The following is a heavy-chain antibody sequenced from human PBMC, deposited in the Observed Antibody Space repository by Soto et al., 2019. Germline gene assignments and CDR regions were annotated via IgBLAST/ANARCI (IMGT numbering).Heavy chain of an antibody. J-gene: IGHJ4*02. Sequence: QVQLVQSGAEVKKPGASVKVSCKASGYTFTSYGISWVRQAPGQGLEWMGWISAYNGNTNYAQKLQGRVTMTTDTSTSTAYMELRSLRSDDTAVYYCARGDASYYDILTGYSPDFDYWGQGTLVTVSS. D-gene: IGHD3-9*01. CDR3: ARGDASYYDILTGYSPDFDY. V-gene: IGHV1-18*01. CDR1: GYTFTSYG. CDR2: ISAYNGNT.